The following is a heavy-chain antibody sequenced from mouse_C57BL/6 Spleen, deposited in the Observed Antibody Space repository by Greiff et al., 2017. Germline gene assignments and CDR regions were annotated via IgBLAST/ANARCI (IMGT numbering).Heavy chain of an antibody. Sequence: VQLQQSGPELVKPGASVKISCTASGFSFTGYYMNWVKQSPEKSLEWIGEINPSTGGTTYNQKFKAKATLTVDKSSSTAYMQLKSLTSEDSAVYYCARSHIYYYGSSYFDYWGQGTTLTVSS. CDR3: ARSHIYYYGSSYFDY. J-gene: IGHJ2*01. CDR2: INPSTGGT. D-gene: IGHD1-1*01. V-gene: IGHV1-42*01. CDR1: GFSFTGYY.